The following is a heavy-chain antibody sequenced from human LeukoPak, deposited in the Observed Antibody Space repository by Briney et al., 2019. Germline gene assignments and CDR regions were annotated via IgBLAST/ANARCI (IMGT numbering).Heavy chain of an antibody. V-gene: IGHV1-8*01. CDR1: GYTFTSYD. Sequence: ASVKVSCKASGYTFTSYDINWVRQATGQGLERMGWMNPNSGNTGYAQKFQGRVTMTRNTSISTAYMELSGLRSEDTAVYYCAREFHLYYYYYMDVWGKGTTVTVSS. CDR2: MNPNSGNT. J-gene: IGHJ6*03. CDR3: AREFHLYYYYYMDV.